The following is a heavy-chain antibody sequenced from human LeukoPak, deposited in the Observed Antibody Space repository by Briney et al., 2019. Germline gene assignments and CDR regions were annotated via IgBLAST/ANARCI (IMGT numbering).Heavy chain of an antibody. CDR2: ISYDGCDE. V-gene: IGHV3-30*13. CDR3: AGETSYLTAGTSFEY. J-gene: IGHJ4*02. D-gene: IGHD4-17*01. Sequence: GGSQRLSYTSSGLLLRTAGMHWVRQAPGRALEWVAIISYDGCDEQCTDSVKRRYTDSRDIAKNSLHLPKNRQILEDTTFFLCAGETSYLTAGTSFEYWGQGTLVTVSS. CDR1: GLLLRTAG.